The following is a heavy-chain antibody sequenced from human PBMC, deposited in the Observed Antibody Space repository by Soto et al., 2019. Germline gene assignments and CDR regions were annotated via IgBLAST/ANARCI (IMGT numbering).Heavy chain of an antibody. J-gene: IGHJ4*02. V-gene: IGHV4-59*01. CDR3: ASHMVHYDSSGYDFYYFDY. Sequence: SETLSLTCTASGGSISSYYWSWIRQPPGKGLEWIGYIYYSGSTNYNPSLKSRVTISVDTSKNQFSLKLSSVTAADTAVYYCASHMVHYDSSGYDFYYFDYWGQGTLVTVSS. CDR2: IYYSGST. CDR1: GGSISSYY. D-gene: IGHD3-22*01.